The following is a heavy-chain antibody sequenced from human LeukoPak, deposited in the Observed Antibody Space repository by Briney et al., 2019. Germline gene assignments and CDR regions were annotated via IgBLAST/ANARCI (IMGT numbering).Heavy chain of an antibody. CDR2: ISGSGGST. V-gene: IGHV3-23*01. Sequence: GGSLRLSCAASGFTFSSYAMSWVRQAPGKGLEWVSAISGSGGSTYYADSVKGRFTISRDNSKNTLYLQMNSLRAEDTAVYYCAKGTYYYDSSGYYPNDYWGQGTLVTVSS. CDR3: AKGTYYYDSSGYYPNDY. J-gene: IGHJ4*02. D-gene: IGHD3-22*01. CDR1: GFTFSSYA.